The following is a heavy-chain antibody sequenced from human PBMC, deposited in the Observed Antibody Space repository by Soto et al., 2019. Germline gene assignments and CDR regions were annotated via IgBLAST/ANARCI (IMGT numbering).Heavy chain of an antibody. D-gene: IGHD3-3*01. CDR3: ARPHLTIFGAAREGDFDY. CDR2: FFYSGST. CDR1: GGSISSSSYY. V-gene: IGHV4-39*01. J-gene: IGHJ4*02. Sequence: QLQLQESGPGLVKPSETLSLTCTVFGGSISSSSYYWGWIRQPPGKGLEWIGRFFYSGSTYYNPSLKSRVTISVDTSKNQYSLKLSSMTAADTAVYYCARPHLTIFGAAREGDFDYWGQGTLVIVSS.